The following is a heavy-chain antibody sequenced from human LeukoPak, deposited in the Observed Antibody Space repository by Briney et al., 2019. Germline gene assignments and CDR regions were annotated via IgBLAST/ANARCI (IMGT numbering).Heavy chain of an antibody. CDR3: AKDSGSYYFDY. V-gene: IGHV3-23*01. CDR2: ISVSGTT. CDR1: GFTFSSYA. D-gene: IGHD1-26*01. J-gene: IGHJ4*02. Sequence: GGSLRLSCAASGFTFSSYAMAWVRQAPGKGLEWVSGISVSGTTYYADSVKGRATISRDNSKNTLYLQMNSLRAEDTAVYYCAKDSGSYYFDYWGQGTLVTVSS.